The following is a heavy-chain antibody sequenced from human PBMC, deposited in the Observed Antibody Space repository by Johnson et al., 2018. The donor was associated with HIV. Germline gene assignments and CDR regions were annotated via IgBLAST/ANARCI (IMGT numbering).Heavy chain of an antibody. CDR3: ARDHYYDSSGYHEGDAFDI. V-gene: IGHV3-53*01. CDR1: GFTVSRSY. Sequence: EVQLVESGGGLIQPGGSLRLSCAGSGFTVSRSYMSWVRQAPGKGLEWVSVIYSGGSTYYADSVKGRFTISRDNSKNTLYLQMNSLRAEDTAVYYCARDHYYDSSGYHEGDAFDIWGQGTMVTVSS. D-gene: IGHD3-22*01. CDR2: IYSGGST. J-gene: IGHJ3*02.